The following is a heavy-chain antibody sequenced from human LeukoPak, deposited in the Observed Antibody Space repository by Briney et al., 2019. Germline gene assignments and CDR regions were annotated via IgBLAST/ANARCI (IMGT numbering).Heavy chain of an antibody. CDR3: ARVVIAAAGTEYFDY. Sequence: GGSPRLSCAASGFTFSSYAMSWVRQAPGKGLEWVSAISGSGGSTYYADSVKGRFTISRDNSKNTLYLQMNSLRAEDTAVYYCARVVIAAAGTEYFDYWGQGTLVTVSS. D-gene: IGHD6-13*01. CDR1: GFTFSSYA. J-gene: IGHJ4*02. CDR2: ISGSGGST. V-gene: IGHV3-23*01.